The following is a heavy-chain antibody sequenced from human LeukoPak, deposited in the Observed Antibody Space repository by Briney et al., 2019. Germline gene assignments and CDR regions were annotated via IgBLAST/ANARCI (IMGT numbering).Heavy chain of an antibody. D-gene: IGHD5-12*01. CDR1: GGSFSGYY. Sequence: PSETLSLTCAVYGGSFSGYYWSWIRQPPGQGLEWIGEINHSGSTNYNPSLKSRVTISVDTSKNQFSLKLSSVTAAATAVYYCARKRGYSGYDFDYWGQGTLVTVSS. CDR3: ARKRGYSGYDFDY. V-gene: IGHV4-34*01. CDR2: INHSGST. J-gene: IGHJ4*02.